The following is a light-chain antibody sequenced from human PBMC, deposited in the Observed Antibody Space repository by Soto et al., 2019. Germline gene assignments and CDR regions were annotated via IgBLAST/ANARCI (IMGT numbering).Light chain of an antibody. CDR2: EVS. CDR3: ISYTSSSTLV. CDR1: SSDVGGYNY. J-gene: IGLJ1*01. V-gene: IGLV2-14*01. Sequence: QSALTQPASVSGSPGQSITISCTGTSSDVGGYNYVSWYQQHPGKAPKLMIYEVSNRPSGVSNLFSGSKSGNTASLTISGLQAEDEADYYGISYTSSSTLVFGTGTKVTVL.